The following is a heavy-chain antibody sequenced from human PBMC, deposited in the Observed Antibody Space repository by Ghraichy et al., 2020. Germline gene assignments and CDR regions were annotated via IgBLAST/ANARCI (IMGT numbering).Heavy chain of an antibody. Sequence: SETLSLTCTVSGGSISSSSYYWGWIRQPPGKGLEWIGSIYYSGSTYYNPSLKSRVTISVDTSKNQFSLKLSSVTAADTAVYYCARHCPQDYDFWSGYYFDYWGQGTLVTVSS. CDR1: GGSISSSSYY. CDR2: IYYSGST. J-gene: IGHJ4*02. CDR3: ARHCPQDYDFWSGYYFDY. D-gene: IGHD3-3*01. V-gene: IGHV4-39*01.